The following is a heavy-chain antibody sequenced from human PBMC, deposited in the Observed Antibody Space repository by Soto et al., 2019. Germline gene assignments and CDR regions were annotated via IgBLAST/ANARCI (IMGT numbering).Heavy chain of an antibody. CDR1: GGSINSGAYY. D-gene: IGHD6-13*01. CDR2: IYYSGST. J-gene: IGHJ3*02. Sequence: SETLSLTCTVSGGSINSGAYYWSWIRQHPGKGLEWIGYIYYSGSTYYNPSLKSRVTISVDTSKNQFSLKLSSVTAADTAVYYCARRYSSAFDIWGQGTMVTVSS. CDR3: ARRYSSAFDI. V-gene: IGHV4-31*03.